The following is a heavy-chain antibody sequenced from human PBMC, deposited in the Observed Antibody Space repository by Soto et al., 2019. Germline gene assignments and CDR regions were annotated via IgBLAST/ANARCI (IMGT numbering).Heavy chain of an antibody. J-gene: IGHJ6*02. D-gene: IGHD3-3*01. CDR3: AADAIFGVVTSPYYYYGMDV. CDR2: IVVGSGNT. CDR1: GFTFTSSA. Sequence: SVKVSCKASGFTFTSSAVQGVRQARGQRLEWIGWIVVGSGNTNYAQKFQERVTITRDMSTSTAYMELSSLRSEDTAVYYCAADAIFGVVTSPYYYYGMDVWGQGTTVTVSS. V-gene: IGHV1-58*01.